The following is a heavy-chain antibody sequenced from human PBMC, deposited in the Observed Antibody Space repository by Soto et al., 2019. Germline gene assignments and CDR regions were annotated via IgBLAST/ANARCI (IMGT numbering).Heavy chain of an antibody. CDR3: ARPLGYCSGGSCHRACWFDP. Sequence: QVQLVQSGAEVKKPGSSVKVSCKASGGTFSSYAISWVRQAPGQGLEWMGGIIPIFGTANYAQKFHGRVTITADESTSTAYMELSSLRSEDTAVYYCARPLGYCSGGSCHRACWFDPWGQGTLVTVSS. CDR1: GGTFSSYA. V-gene: IGHV1-69*01. D-gene: IGHD2-15*01. J-gene: IGHJ5*02. CDR2: IIPIFGTA.